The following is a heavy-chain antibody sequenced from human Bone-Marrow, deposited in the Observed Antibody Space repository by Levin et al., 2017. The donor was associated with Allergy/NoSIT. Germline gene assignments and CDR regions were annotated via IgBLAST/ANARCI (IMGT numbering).Heavy chain of an antibody. J-gene: IGHJ6*02. Sequence: LSLPCAASGFIFHDSGMHWVRQAPGKGLGWVSGITWNSGKTAYADSVKGRFTISRDTTKRLLCLHISTLRAADTALYYCAKDINGDSYNYYGMDVWGPGTTFTVSS. CDR1: GFIFHDSG. CDR3: AKDINGDSYNYYGMDV. D-gene: IGHD2-21*02. CDR2: ITWNSGKT. V-gene: IGHV3-9*01.